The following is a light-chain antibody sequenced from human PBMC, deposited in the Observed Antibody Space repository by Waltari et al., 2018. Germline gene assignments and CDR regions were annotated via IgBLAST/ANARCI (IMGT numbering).Light chain of an antibody. CDR2: DVA. Sequence: QSTLTQPASVSGSLGQSLTISCTGPSSDAGGYNSVSWYQQHPGKGPKLMIFDVANRPSGVSNRFSGSKSGNTASLTISGLQAEDEADYICSSYTTTSVLFGGGTKLTVL. CDR1: SSDAGGYNS. CDR3: SSYTTTSVL. J-gene: IGLJ2*01. V-gene: IGLV2-14*03.